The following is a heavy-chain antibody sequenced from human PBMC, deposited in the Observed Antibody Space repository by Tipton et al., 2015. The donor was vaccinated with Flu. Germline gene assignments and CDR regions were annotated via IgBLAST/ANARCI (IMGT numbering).Heavy chain of an antibody. D-gene: IGHD4-11*01. CDR3: ARRDFSNYVSDPKNWFDR. CDR1: GDSIRNDYF. V-gene: IGHV4-38-2*02. J-gene: IGHJ5*02. Sequence: GSLRLSCTVSGDSIRNDYFWGWIRRPPGKGLEWVATIHRSGSTKYNPSLKSRVTISVDTSKNQFYLEMRSVTATDMAVYFCARRDFSNYVSDPKNWFDRWGQGSLVTVSS. CDR2: IHRSGST.